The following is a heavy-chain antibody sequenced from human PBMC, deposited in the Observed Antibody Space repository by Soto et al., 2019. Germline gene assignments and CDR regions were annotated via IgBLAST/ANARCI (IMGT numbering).Heavy chain of an antibody. CDR1: GFTFSSYS. D-gene: IGHD3-9*01. CDR2: ISSSSSYI. V-gene: IGHV3-21*01. Sequence: GGSLRLSCAASGFTFSSYSMNWVRQAPGKGLEWVSSISSSSSYIYYADSVKGRFTISRDNAKNSLYLQMNSLRAEDTAVYYCARDMGILTGYYSDTLDYWGQGTLVTVSS. J-gene: IGHJ4*02. CDR3: ARDMGILTGYYSDTLDY.